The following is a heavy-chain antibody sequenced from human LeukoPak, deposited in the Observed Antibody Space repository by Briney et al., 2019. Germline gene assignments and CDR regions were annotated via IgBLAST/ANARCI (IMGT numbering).Heavy chain of an antibody. Sequence: RPSQTLSLTCTVSGGSISSGSYYWSWIRQPAGKGLEWVSVISGSGGSTDYADSVKGRFTISRDNSKNTLYLQINSLRAEDTAVYYCAKGSGWYVWGQGTLVTVSS. CDR3: AKGSGWYV. V-gene: IGHV3-23*01. CDR1: GGSISSGSYY. J-gene: IGHJ4*02. D-gene: IGHD6-19*01. CDR2: ISGSGGST.